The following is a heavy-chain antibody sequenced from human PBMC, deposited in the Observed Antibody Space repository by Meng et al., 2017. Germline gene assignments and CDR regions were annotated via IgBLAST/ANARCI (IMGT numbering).Heavy chain of an antibody. CDR3: ARTRGDYYFDY. V-gene: IGHV4-61*01. D-gene: IGHD3-16*01. Sequence: LQESGPGRVRPSETLYLTCTVSGDSVTVGSHYWSWIRQPPGKGLEWIGYIDYGGSTSYNPSLRSRVTISVDTSNNQFSLKLSSVTAADTAVFYCARTRGDYYFDYWGQGTLVTVSS. J-gene: IGHJ4*02. CDR2: IDYGGST. CDR1: GDSVTVGSHY.